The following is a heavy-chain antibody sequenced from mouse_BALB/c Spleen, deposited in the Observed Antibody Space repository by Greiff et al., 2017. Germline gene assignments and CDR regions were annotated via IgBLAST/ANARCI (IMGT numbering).Heavy chain of an antibody. Sequence: EVQLVESGAGLVKLGGSLKLSCAASGFTFSSYYMSWVRQTPEKRLELVAAINSNGGSTYYPDTVKGRFTISRDNAKNTLYLQMSSLKSEDTALYYCARRDYYGPGDYFDYWGQGTTLTVSS. CDR3: ARRDYYGPGDYFDY. J-gene: IGHJ2*01. V-gene: IGHV5-6-2*01. D-gene: IGHD1-1*01. CDR2: INSNGGST. CDR1: GFTFSSYY.